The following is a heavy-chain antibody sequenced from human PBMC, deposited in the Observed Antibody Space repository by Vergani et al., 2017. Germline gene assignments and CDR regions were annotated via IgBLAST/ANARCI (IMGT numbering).Heavy chain of an antibody. V-gene: IGHV1-2*02. Sequence: QVQLVQSGAEVKKPGASVKVSCKASGYTFTGYYMHWVRQAPGQGLEWMGWINPNSGGTNYAQKFQGRVTMTRETSISTAYMELSRLRSDDTAVYYCAREPLYSYGRLYYFDYWGQGTLVTVSS. CDR1: GYTFTGYY. J-gene: IGHJ4*02. CDR3: AREPLYSYGRLYYFDY. CDR2: INPNSGGT. D-gene: IGHD5-18*01.